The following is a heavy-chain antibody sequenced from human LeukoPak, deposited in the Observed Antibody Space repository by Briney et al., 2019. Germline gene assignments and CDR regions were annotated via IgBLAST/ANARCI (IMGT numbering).Heavy chain of an antibody. CDR1: VYTFTSYF. D-gene: IGHD4-11*01. V-gene: IGHV1-46*01. CDR2: INPSSGST. Sequence: ASVKVSCKASVYTFTSYFMHWVRQAPGQGLEWMGRINPSSGSTSYAQKFQGRVTMTRDTSTSTVYMDLSSLRSEDTAVYYCARDRNANDYWGQGTLVTVSS. CDR3: ARDRNANDY. J-gene: IGHJ4*02.